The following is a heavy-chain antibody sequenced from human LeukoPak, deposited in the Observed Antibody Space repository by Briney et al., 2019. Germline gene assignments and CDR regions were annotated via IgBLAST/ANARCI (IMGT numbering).Heavy chain of an antibody. D-gene: IGHD3-10*01. Sequence: KPSETLSLTCAVYGGSFSGYYWSWIRQPPGKGLEWIGEINHSGSTNYNPSLKSRVTISVDTSKNQFSLKLSSVTAADMAVYYCAREDYYGSGSYHMWGQGTLVTVSS. CDR2: INHSGST. CDR1: GGSFSGYY. J-gene: IGHJ4*02. V-gene: IGHV4-34*01. CDR3: AREDYYGSGSYHM.